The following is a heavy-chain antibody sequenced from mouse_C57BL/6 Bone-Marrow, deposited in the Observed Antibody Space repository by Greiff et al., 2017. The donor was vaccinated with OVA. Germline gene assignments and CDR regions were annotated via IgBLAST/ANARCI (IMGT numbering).Heavy chain of an antibody. V-gene: IGHV1-54*01. CDR2: INPGSGGT. CDR3: ARGGKDAMDY. D-gene: IGHD2-1*01. J-gene: IGHJ4*01. CDR1: GYAFTNYL. Sequence: QVQLQQSGAELVRPGTSVKVSCKASGYAFTNYLIEWVKQRPGQGLEWIGVINPGSGGTNYNEKFKGKATLTADKSSSTAYMQLSSLTSEDSAVYFCARGGKDAMDYWGQGTSVTGSS.